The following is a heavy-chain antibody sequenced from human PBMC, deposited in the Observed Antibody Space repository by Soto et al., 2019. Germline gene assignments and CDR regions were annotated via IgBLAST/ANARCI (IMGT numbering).Heavy chain of an antibody. CDR3: ARGPMKFLWVVYFDY. J-gene: IGHJ4*02. Sequence: QVQLVQSGAEVNKPGASVKVSCKASGYTFTDYYIHWVRQAPGQGLEWMGWINPNSKTAVTNYAEKLQALVTMISTTSITTAYMELSILKSVDTDDYYCARGPMKFLWVVYFDYLGQGTLVTVSS. V-gene: IGHV1-2*04. CDR2: INPNSKTAVT. CDR1: GYTFTDYY. D-gene: IGHD3-16*01.